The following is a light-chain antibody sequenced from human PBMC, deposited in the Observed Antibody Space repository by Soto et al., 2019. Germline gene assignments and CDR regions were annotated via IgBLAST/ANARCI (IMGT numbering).Light chain of an antibody. J-gene: IGKJ5*01. V-gene: IGKV3-15*01. CDR1: QSAGTN. CDR3: QQYNQWPIT. Sequence: EIVMSHSPATLSVSPGEGATLSCRASQSAGTNLAWYQQKPGQAPRLLIHGAFTRATGIPARFSGSGSGTEFTLTISSLQSEDFAVFYCQQYNQWPITFGQGTRLEIK. CDR2: GAF.